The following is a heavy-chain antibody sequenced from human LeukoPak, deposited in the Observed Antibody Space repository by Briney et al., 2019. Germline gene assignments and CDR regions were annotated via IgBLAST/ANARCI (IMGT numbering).Heavy chain of an antibody. V-gene: IGHV3-33*01. CDR1: GLTFSAFG. CDR2: IYFDGSSK. D-gene: IGHD1-26*01. J-gene: IGHJ4*02. Sequence: GGFLRLSCAASGLTFSAFGMHWVRQAPGKGLEWLSIIYFDGSSKYYADSVKGRFTISRDNSKNTLYLQMHSLRAEDTAVYYCARGSESYFQPHFDYWGQGTLVTDSS. CDR3: ARGSESYFQPHFDY.